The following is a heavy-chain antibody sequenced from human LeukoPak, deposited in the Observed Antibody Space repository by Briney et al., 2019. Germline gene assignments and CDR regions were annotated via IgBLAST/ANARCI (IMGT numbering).Heavy chain of an antibody. CDR2: ISSSSSYI. V-gene: IGHV3-21*01. J-gene: IGHJ5*02. Sequence: PGGSLRLSCAASGFTFSSYSMNWVRQAPGKGLEWVSSISSSSSYIYYADSVKGRFTISRDNAKNSLYLQMNSLRAEDTAVYYCAREKYAGYSSGWYGSKFDPWGQGTLVTVSS. CDR3: AREKYAGYSSGWYGSKFDP. CDR1: GFTFSSYS. D-gene: IGHD6-19*01.